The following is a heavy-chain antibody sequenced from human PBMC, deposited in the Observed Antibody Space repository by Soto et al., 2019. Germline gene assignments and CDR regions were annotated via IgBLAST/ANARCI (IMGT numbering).Heavy chain of an antibody. Sequence: EVQLLESGGGLVQPGGSLRLSCAASGFTFSSYAMSWVRQAPGKGLEWVSVISGSGSSTYYADSVKGRFTISRDNSKNTLYLQMNSLRAEDTAVYYCGKAVSGAFDCWGQGTLVTVSS. V-gene: IGHV3-23*01. D-gene: IGHD7-27*01. J-gene: IGHJ4*02. CDR2: ISGSGSST. CDR1: GFTFSSYA. CDR3: GKAVSGAFDC.